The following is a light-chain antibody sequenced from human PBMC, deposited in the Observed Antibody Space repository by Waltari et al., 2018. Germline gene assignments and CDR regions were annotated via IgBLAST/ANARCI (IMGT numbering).Light chain of an antibody. J-gene: IGLJ3*02. CDR2: EVT. Sequence: QSALTQPASVSGSPGQSITIPCTGTSSDVGAYNYPSWYQHPPGTAPKPIIYEVTPRPFWVSGRFYGSKAGNTASLTISGLPADDEADYYCSSYAGSSTWVFGGGTKVTVL. V-gene: IGLV2-14*01. CDR1: SSDVGAYNY. CDR3: SSYAGSSTWV.